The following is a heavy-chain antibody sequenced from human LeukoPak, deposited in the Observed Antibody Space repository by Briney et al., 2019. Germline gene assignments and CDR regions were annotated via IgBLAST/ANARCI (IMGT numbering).Heavy chain of an antibody. CDR1: GFTFSSYN. CDR3: AELGITMIGGV. D-gene: IGHD3-10*02. J-gene: IGHJ6*04. Sequence: GGSLRLSCAASGFTFSSYNMNWVRQAPGKGLEWVSSITSGSSYIYYADSVKGRFTISRDNAKNSLYLQMNSLRAEDTAVYYCAELGITMIGGVWGKGTTVTISS. CDR2: ITSGSSYI. V-gene: IGHV3-21*01.